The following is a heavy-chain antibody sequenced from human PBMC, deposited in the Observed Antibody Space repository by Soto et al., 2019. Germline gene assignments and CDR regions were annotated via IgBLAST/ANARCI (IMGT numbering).Heavy chain of an antibody. CDR2: ISAYNGNT. D-gene: IGHD2-15*01. Sequence: GASVKVSCKASGYTFTSYGISWVRQAPGQGLEWMGWISAYNGNTNYAQKLQGRVTMTTDTSTSTAYMELRSLRSDDTAVYYCASCSGGSCYSALEAFDIWGQGTMVTVS. V-gene: IGHV1-18*01. CDR1: GYTFTSYG. CDR3: ASCSGGSCYSALEAFDI. J-gene: IGHJ3*02.